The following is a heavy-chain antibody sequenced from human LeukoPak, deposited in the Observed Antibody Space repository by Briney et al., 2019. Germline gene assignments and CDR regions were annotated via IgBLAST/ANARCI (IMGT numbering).Heavy chain of an antibody. CDR1: GGSISSYY. V-gene: IGHV4-59*08. Sequence: PSETLSLTCTVSGGSISSYYWSWIRQPPGKGLEWIGYIYYSGSTNYNPSLKSRVTISVDTSKNQFSLKLSSVTAADTAVYYCATSVMYGGAFDIWGQGTMVTVSA. D-gene: IGHD4-23*01. CDR3: ATSVMYGGAFDI. J-gene: IGHJ3*02. CDR2: IYYSGST.